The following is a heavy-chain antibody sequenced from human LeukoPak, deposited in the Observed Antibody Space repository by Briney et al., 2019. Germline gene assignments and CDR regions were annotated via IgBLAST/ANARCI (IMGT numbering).Heavy chain of an antibody. D-gene: IGHD1-26*01. CDR1: GFTFSSYW. CDR3: VRRRVGVAPASDM. V-gene: IGHV3-72*01. Sequence: GGSLRLSCVASGFTFSSYWMDWVRQAPGEGLEWVARCRGKTNSYTTEYAASVKGRFTISRDDSKNSLYLQMNSLKTEDTAVYYCVRRRVGVAPASDMWGQETTVTVSS. CDR2: CRGKTNSYTT. J-gene: IGHJ3*02.